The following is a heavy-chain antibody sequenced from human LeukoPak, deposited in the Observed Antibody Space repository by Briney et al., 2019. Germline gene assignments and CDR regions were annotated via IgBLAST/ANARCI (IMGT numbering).Heavy chain of an antibody. J-gene: IGHJ4*02. CDR3: AKTFGWPFYFDY. D-gene: IGHD2/OR15-2a*01. CDR2: ISGGGATT. CDR1: GFPFSSYG. V-gene: IGHV3-23*01. Sequence: GGSLRLSCAAPGFPFSSYGMGWVRQAPGKGLEWVSGISGGGATTYYADSVKGRFTISRDNSKNTLHLDMSSLRAEDTAEYYCAKTFGWPFYFDYWGQGTLVTVSS.